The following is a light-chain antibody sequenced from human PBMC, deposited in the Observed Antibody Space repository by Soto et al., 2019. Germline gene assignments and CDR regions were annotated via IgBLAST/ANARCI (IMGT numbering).Light chain of an antibody. CDR3: QQYGSSPGT. CDR2: DTS. J-gene: IGKJ1*01. CDR1: QTLSNRL. V-gene: IGKV3-20*01. Sequence: EIALTQSPGNLSLSPGERANLXCRASQTLSNRLNALHQQQPGQAPRLLIYDTSSRAHGGPDRYSASGSVTDFTRTISRLEPEDFAVYYGQQYGSSPGTFGQGTKVDIK.